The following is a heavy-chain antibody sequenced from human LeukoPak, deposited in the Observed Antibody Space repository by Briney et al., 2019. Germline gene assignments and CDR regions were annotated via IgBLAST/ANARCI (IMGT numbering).Heavy chain of an antibody. J-gene: IGHJ4*02. CDR1: GGSISSGGYS. CDR3: ARGSRGSSSYAFDY. Sequence: PSEPLSLTCAVSGGSISSGGYSWSWIRQPPGKGLEWIGYIYHSGSTYYNPSLKSRVTISVDRSKNQFSLKLSSVTAADTAVYYCARGSRGSSSYAFDYWGQGTLVTISS. V-gene: IGHV4-30-2*01. CDR2: IYHSGST. D-gene: IGHD1-26*01.